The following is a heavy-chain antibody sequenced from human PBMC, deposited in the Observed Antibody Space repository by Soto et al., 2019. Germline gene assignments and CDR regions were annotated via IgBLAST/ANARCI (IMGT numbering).Heavy chain of an antibody. J-gene: IGHJ5*02. CDR2: IYYSGST. Sequence: SETLSLTCTVSGGSVSSGSYYWSWIRQPPGMGLEWIGYIYYSGSTNYNPSLKSRVTISVDTSKNQFSLKLSSVTAADTAVYYCATYVWGSYRYTNWFDPWGQGTLVTVSS. V-gene: IGHV4-61*01. CDR3: ATYVWGSYRYTNWFDP. D-gene: IGHD3-16*02. CDR1: GGSVSSGSYY.